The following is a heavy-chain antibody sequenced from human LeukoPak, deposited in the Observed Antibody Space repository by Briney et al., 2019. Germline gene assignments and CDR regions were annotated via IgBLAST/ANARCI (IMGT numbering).Heavy chain of an antibody. CDR1: GFTFSSYW. CDR3: ANEYSKGDV. Sequence: GGSLRLSCAASGFTFSSYWMNWVRQAPGKGLECVSSISGGGTSTYYADSVKGRFTISRDNSKNTLYLQMSSLRAEDTAIYYCANEYSKGDVWGQGTTVTVSS. V-gene: IGHV3-23*01. D-gene: IGHD4-11*01. CDR2: ISGGGTST. J-gene: IGHJ3*01.